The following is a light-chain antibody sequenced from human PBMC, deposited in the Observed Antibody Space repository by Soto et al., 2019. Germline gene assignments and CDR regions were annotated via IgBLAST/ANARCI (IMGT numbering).Light chain of an antibody. CDR1: QHIGSI. J-gene: IGKJ5*01. Sequence: DIQMTKSPSSRSASVGDRATIPGRASQHIGSILKAYQQKPGEAPSRLLYSEFTIQTGVPPRCNASGSGTDFTPSTSSLQPEDFSTYYCQQGRTNPITFGLGTRLEIK. CDR3: QQGRTNPIT. CDR2: SEF. V-gene: IGKV1-39*01.